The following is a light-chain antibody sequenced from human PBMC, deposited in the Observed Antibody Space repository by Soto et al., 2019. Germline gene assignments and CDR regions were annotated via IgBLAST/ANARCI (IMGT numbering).Light chain of an antibody. Sequence: QSALTQPASVSGSPGQSITVSCTGSSSDVGAYNYVSWYQQHPGKAPKLIIYDVTNRPSGISSRFPGANSGNTASLTISGLQAEDEADYYCSSYLSSRTCVFGTGTKLTVL. CDR1: SSDVGAYNY. CDR2: DVT. J-gene: IGLJ1*01. CDR3: SSYLSSRTCV. V-gene: IGLV2-14*03.